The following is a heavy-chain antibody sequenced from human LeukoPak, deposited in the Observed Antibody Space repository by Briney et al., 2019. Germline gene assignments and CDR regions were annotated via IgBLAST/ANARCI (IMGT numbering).Heavy chain of an antibody. Sequence: SVTVSCTASGGTFNSNAITWVRQAPGQGLEWMGGIILVSGTANYAQNFQGRVTIIADESTSTAYMELSSLRSEDTAVYYCARVPGTPYYYYGMDVWGQGTTVTVSS. CDR1: GGTFNSNA. D-gene: IGHD1-1*01. CDR3: ARVPGTPYYYYGMDV. J-gene: IGHJ6*02. CDR2: IILVSGTA. V-gene: IGHV1-69*13.